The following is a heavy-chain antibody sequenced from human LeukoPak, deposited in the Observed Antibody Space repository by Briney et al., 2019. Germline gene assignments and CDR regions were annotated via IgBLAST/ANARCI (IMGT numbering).Heavy chain of an antibody. CDR2: ISYDGSNK. J-gene: IGHJ5*02. Sequence: GRSLRLSCAASGFTFSSYGMHWVRQAPGKGLEWVAVISYDGSNKYYADSVKGRFTISRDNSKNTLYLQMNSLRAEDTAVYYCARHQFLGYCSSTSCYAGGPNWFDPWGQGTLVTVSS. D-gene: IGHD2-2*01. V-gene: IGHV3-30*03. CDR3: ARHQFLGYCSSTSCYAGGPNWFDP. CDR1: GFTFSSYG.